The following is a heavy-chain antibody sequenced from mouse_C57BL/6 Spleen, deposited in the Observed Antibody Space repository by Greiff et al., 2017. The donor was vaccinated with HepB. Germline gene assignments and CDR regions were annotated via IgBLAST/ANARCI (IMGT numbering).Heavy chain of an antibody. CDR1: GFTFSSYG. V-gene: IGHV5-6*01. CDR3: ARHGESPMDY. CDR2: ISSGGSYT. J-gene: IGHJ4*01. Sequence: EVKVVESGGDLVKPGGSLKLSCAASGFTFSSYGMSWVRQTPDKRLEWVATISSGGSYTYYPDSVKGRFTISRDNAKNTLYLQMSSLKSEDTAMYYCARHGESPMDYWGQGTSVTVSS.